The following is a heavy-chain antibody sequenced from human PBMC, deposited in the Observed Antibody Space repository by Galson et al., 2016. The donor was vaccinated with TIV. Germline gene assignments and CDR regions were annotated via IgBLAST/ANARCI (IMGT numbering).Heavy chain of an antibody. V-gene: IGHV1-2*02. J-gene: IGHJ4*02. CDR2: INPKNGDT. CDR3: ARVPGAVAGSV. D-gene: IGHD6-19*01. Sequence: SVKVSCKASGYTFPDFYLHWVRQAPGQGLEWMGWINPKNGDTNYAQKFQGRVTLTRDTSITTAFLDLKWLRPDDTAVYFCARVPGAVAGSVWGQGTLVTVSS. CDR1: GYTFPDFY.